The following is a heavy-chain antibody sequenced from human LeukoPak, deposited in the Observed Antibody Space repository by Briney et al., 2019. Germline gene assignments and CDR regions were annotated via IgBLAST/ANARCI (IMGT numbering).Heavy chain of an antibody. V-gene: IGHV3-33*01. CDR2: IWYDGSNK. J-gene: IGHJ6*02. CDR3: ARDDFRIDYYGMDV. CDR1: GFTFSSYG. Sequence: GGSLRLSCAASGFTFSSYGMHWVRQAPGKGLEWVAVIWYDGSNKYYADSVKGRFTISRDNSKNTLYLQMNSLRAEDTAVYCCARDDFRIDYYGMDVWGQGTTVTVSS. D-gene: IGHD3/OR15-3a*01.